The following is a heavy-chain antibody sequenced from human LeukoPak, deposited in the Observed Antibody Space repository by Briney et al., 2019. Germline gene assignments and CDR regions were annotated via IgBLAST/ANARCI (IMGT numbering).Heavy chain of an antibody. CDR3: AKDPILTGYYSTFDY. D-gene: IGHD3-9*01. J-gene: IGHJ4*02. CDR1: GFTFSSYA. CDR2: ISGSGGNT. V-gene: IGHV3-23*01. Sequence: GGSLRLSCAASGFTFSSYAMSWVRQAPGKGLEWVSAISGSGGNTYYADSVKGRFTTSRDNSENTLYLQMNSLRAEDTAVYYCAKDPILTGYYSTFDYWGQGTLVTVSS.